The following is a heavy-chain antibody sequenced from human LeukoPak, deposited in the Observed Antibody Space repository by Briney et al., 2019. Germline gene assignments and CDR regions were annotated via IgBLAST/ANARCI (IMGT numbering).Heavy chain of an antibody. Sequence: PSETLSLTCTVSGDSISTYYWNWIRQPPGKGLEWIGYIYYSGNTNYNPSLKSRVSISVDTSQNHFSLKLSSVTAADTAVYYCARGRYYYDSSGSFDPWGQGTLVIVSS. CDR3: ARGRYYYDSSGSFDP. V-gene: IGHV4-59*01. D-gene: IGHD3-22*01. CDR1: GDSISTYY. CDR2: IYYSGNT. J-gene: IGHJ5*02.